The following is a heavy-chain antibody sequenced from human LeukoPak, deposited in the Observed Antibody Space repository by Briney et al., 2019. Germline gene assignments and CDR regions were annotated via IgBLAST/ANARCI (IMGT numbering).Heavy chain of an antibody. V-gene: IGHV3-7*01. CDR2: IRPDGSEK. D-gene: IGHD3-16*01. CDR1: GFTFSSSW. J-gene: IGHJ4*02. Sequence: PGGSLKLSCAASGFTFSSSWMSWVRLAPGKGLEWVGNIRPDGSEKQYVDSVKGRFTISRDNAQNSLFLQMNSLRAEDTAAYYCAKFGRSTSPVNWGQGTLVTVSS. CDR3: AKFGRSTSPVN.